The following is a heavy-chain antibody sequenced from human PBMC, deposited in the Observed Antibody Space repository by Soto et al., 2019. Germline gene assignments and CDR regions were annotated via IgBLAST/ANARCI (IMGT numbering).Heavy chain of an antibody. CDR3: ATEDVNLVTKRGLNWFDP. V-gene: IGHV1-69*02. Sequence: SVKVSFRASGGTFSSYSISLVRHAPRQGLEWMGRTIPILGIANYAENVQGRVTITADKSTTTAYRELSSLSSDDTDVYYCATEDVNLVTKRGLNWFDPWGQGTLVTVSS. D-gene: IGHD5-12*01. CDR1: GGTFSSYS. CDR2: TIPILGIA. J-gene: IGHJ5*02.